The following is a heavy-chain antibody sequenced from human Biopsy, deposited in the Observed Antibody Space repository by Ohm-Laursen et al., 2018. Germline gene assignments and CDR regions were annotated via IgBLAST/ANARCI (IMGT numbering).Heavy chain of an antibody. D-gene: IGHD3-16*01. CDR1: GGSISGSS. CDR3: ARAAFGPFDS. J-gene: IGHJ4*02. Sequence: GTLSPTCTVSGGSISGSSWSWIRQPPGKGLEWIGYIYYTGSTNYNPSLKSRVTISVDTSMNHLSLRLSTVTAADTAVYYCARAAFGPFDSWGQGALVTVSS. CDR2: IYYTGST. V-gene: IGHV4-59*12.